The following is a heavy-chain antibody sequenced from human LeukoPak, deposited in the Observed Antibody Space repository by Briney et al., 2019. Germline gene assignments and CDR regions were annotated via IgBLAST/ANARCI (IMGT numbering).Heavy chain of an antibody. V-gene: IGHV1-46*01. CDR2: INPSGGST. J-gene: IGHJ4*02. CDR1: GYTFTSYY. Sequence: ASAKLSCKASGYTFTSYYMHWVRQGPGQGLEWMGIINPSGGSTSYAQKFQGRVTMTRDMSTSTVYMELSSLRSEDTAVYYCARAKIAAPYYYGGQGSLVTVSS. CDR3: ARAKIAAPYYY. D-gene: IGHD6-6*01.